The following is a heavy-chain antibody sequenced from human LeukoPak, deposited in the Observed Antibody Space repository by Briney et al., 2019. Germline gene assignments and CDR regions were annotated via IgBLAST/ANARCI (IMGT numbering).Heavy chain of an antibody. CDR1: GGSISSSSYY. D-gene: IGHD3-22*01. CDR3: ARGLKDSSGYTYYFDY. V-gene: IGHV4-39*07. Sequence: SETLSLTCTVSGGSISSSSYYWGRIRQPPGKGLEGIGSIYYSGSTYYNPYLKIRVTISVDTSKNQFSLKLSSVTAADPAVYYCARGLKDSSGYTYYFDYWGQGTLVTVSS. J-gene: IGHJ4*02. CDR2: IYYSGST.